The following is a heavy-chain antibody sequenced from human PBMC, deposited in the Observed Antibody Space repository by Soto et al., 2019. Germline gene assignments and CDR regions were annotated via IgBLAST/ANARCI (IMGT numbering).Heavy chain of an antibody. CDR2: ISAYNGNT. J-gene: IGHJ4*02. CDR1: GYTFTSYG. D-gene: IGHD4-17*01. CDR3: ARSNLYGDSEYFDY. Sequence: GASVKVSCKASGYTFTSYGISCVRQAPGQGLEWMGWISAYNGNTNYAQKLQGRVTMTTDTSTSTAYMELRSLRAEDTAVYYCARSNLYGDSEYFDYWGQGTLVTVSS. V-gene: IGHV1-18*01.